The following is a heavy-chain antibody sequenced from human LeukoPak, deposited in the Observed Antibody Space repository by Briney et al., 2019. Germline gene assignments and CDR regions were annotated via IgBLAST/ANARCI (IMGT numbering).Heavy chain of an antibody. J-gene: IGHJ5*02. CDR3: ARGVGSTSSNWFDP. D-gene: IGHD2-2*01. Sequence: SETLSLTCTVSGGSVSSGTYYWSWIRQPAGKGLEWIGRIYGSGNTNYNPSLKSRVTISVDTSRNQFSLKLSSVSTADTAVYYCARGVGSTSSNWFDPWGQGTLVTVSS. CDR1: GGSVSSGTYY. CDR2: IYGSGNT. V-gene: IGHV4-61*02.